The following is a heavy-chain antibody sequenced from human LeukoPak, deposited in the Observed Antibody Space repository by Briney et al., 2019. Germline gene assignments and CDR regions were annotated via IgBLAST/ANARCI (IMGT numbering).Heavy chain of an antibody. Sequence: SETLSLTCTVSGGSISSSSYYWGWIRQPPGKGLEWSGSIYYSGSTYYNPSLKSRVTISVDTSKNQFSLKLSSVTAADTAVYYCARDSREAVDAFDIWGQGTMVTVSS. D-gene: IGHD6-25*01. CDR2: IYYSGST. J-gene: IGHJ3*02. CDR3: ARDSREAVDAFDI. CDR1: GGSISSSSYY. V-gene: IGHV4-39*02.